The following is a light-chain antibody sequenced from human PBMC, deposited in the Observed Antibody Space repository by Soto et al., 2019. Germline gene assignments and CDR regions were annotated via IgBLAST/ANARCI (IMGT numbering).Light chain of an antibody. CDR2: GAS. CDR3: QQYNNWPRT. V-gene: IGKV3-15*01. CDR1: QSVSGN. J-gene: IGKJ2*01. Sequence: EIVTTQSPATLSVSPGERAALSCRASQSVSGNLAWYQQKPGQAPRLLIYGASTRATGIPARFSGSGSGTEFTLTISSLQSEDFAVYYCQQYNNWPRTFGQGTKLEIK.